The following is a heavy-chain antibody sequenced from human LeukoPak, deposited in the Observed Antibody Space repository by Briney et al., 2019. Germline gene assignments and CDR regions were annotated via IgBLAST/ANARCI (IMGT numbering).Heavy chain of an antibody. D-gene: IGHD2-21*02. CDR2: FDPEDGET. CDR1: GYTLTELS. Sequence: GASVKVSCKVSGYTLTELSMHWVRQAPGKGLEWMGGFDPEDGETIYAQKFQGRVTMTEDTSTDTAYMELSSLRSEDTAVYYCATESVVVTAIGYYYGMDVWGQGTTATVSS. V-gene: IGHV1-24*01. J-gene: IGHJ6*02. CDR3: ATESVVVTAIGYYYGMDV.